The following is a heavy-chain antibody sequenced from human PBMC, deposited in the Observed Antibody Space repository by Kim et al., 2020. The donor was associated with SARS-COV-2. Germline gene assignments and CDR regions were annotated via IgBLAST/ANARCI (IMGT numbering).Heavy chain of an antibody. D-gene: IGHD6-19*01. Sequence: PPLKGRVPISVDTSRNQFSLKLSSVTAADTAVYYCARGPRYSSGRGYVDYWGQGTLVTVSS. J-gene: IGHJ4*02. CDR3: ARGPRYSSGRGYVDY. V-gene: IGHV4-34*01.